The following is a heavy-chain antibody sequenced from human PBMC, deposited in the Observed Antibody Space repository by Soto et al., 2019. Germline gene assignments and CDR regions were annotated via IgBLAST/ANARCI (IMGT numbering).Heavy chain of an antibody. CDR2: IDPSYSYT. J-gene: IGHJ6*02. CDR1: GYRLTSYW. D-gene: IGHD1-20*01. Sequence: PGESLKISCKGSGYRLTSYWISWVRQMPGKGLEWMGRIDPSYSYTNYSPSFQGHVTIPSDKSISTAYLQWSSLKASDTAMYYCAITGTTSDYYYSGMDVWGQGTTVTVSS. CDR3: AITGTTSDYYYSGMDV. V-gene: IGHV5-10-1*01.